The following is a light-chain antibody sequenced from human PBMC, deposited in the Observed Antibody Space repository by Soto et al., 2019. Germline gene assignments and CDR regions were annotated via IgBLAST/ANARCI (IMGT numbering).Light chain of an antibody. CDR3: QQYNSYPPN. Sequence: DIQMTQSPSTLSASLGDRVTITCRASQSVRSLLAWYQQKPGEAPKLLIYDASDLESGVPSRFSGSGSGTEFALTISNLQPEDFGTYYCQQYNSYPPNFGGGTTVEIK. CDR1: QSVRSL. V-gene: IGKV1-5*01. J-gene: IGKJ4*01. CDR2: DAS.